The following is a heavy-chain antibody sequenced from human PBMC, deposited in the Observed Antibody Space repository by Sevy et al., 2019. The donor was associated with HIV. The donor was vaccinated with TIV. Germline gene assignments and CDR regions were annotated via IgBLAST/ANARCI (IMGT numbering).Heavy chain of an antibody. Sequence: GGSLILSCAASGFTFSGYALHWVRQAPGKGLEWVAVISDDGSNKYYGDSVKGRFTISRDYSKNTLFLQMNSLIAEDTALYYCARAGDYGDYHFDYWGQGTLVTVSS. V-gene: IGHV3-30*14. CDR3: ARAGDYGDYHFDY. D-gene: IGHD4-17*01. CDR2: ISDDGSNK. J-gene: IGHJ4*02. CDR1: GFTFSGYA.